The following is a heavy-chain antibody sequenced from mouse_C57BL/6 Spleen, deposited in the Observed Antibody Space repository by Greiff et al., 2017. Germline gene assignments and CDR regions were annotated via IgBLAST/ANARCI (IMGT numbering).Heavy chain of an antibody. CDR3: ARGSNYFCY. V-gene: IGHV1-61*01. CDR2: IYPSDSET. Sequence: QVKLQQPGAELVRPGSSVKLSCKASGYTFTSYWMDWVKQRPGQGLEWIGNIYPSDSETHYNQKFKDKATLTVDKSSSTAYMQLSSLTSEDSAVYYCARGSNYFCYWGQGTTLTVSS. CDR1: GYTFTSYW. J-gene: IGHJ2*01.